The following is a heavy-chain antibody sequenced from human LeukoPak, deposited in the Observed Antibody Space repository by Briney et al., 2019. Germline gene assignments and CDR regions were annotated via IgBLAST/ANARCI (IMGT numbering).Heavy chain of an antibody. CDR1: GYTFTSYG. D-gene: IGHD3-10*01. CDR2: ISAYNGNT. Sequence: GASVKVSCKASGYTFTSYGISWVRQAPGQGLEWMGWISAYNGNTNYAQKLQGRVTMTTDTSTSTAYMELRSLRSDDTAVCYCARGVRIVRGAIMGPFDYWGQGTLVTVSS. CDR3: ARGVRIVRGAIMGPFDY. J-gene: IGHJ4*02. V-gene: IGHV1-18*01.